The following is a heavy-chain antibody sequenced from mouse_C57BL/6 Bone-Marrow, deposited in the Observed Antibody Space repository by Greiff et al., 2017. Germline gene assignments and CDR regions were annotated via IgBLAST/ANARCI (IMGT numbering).Heavy chain of an antibody. CDR1: GYTFTSYG. V-gene: IGHV1-81*01. CDR3: ARYYFYAMDY. J-gene: IGHJ4*01. CDR2: IYPRSGNT. D-gene: IGHD1-1*01. Sequence: LVESGAELARPGASVKLSCKASGYTFTSYGISWVKQRTGQGLEWIGEIYPRSGNTYYNEKFKGKATLTADKSSSTAYMELRSLTSEDSAVYFCARYYFYAMDYWGQGTSVTVSS.